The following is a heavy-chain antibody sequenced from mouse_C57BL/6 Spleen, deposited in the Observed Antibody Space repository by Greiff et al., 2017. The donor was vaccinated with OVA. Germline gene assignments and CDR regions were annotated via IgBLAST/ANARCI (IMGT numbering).Heavy chain of an antibody. CDR2: LYPGSGNT. Sequence: VQLQESGAELVRPGASVKLSCKASGYTFTDYYINWVKQRPGQGLEWIARLYPGSGNTYYNEKFKGKATLTAEKSSSTAYMQLSSLTSEDSAVYFGAREGCYDDDVNAMDYWGQGTSVTVSS. J-gene: IGHJ4*01. CDR1: GYTFTDYY. CDR3: AREGCYDDDVNAMDY. D-gene: IGHD2-4*01. V-gene: IGHV1-76*01.